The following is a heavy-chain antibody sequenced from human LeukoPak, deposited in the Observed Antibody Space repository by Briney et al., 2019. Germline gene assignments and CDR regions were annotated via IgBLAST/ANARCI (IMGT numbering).Heavy chain of an antibody. D-gene: IGHD3-10*01. CDR1: GGSISSYY. CDR2: IYYSGST. J-gene: IGHJ4*02. Sequence: SETLSLTCTVSGGSISSYYWSWIRQPPGKGLEWIGYIYYSGSTNYNPSLKSRVTISVDTSKNQFSLKLSSVTAADTAVYYCARAGSGVDYWGQGTLVTVSS. CDR3: ARAGSGVDY. V-gene: IGHV4-59*01.